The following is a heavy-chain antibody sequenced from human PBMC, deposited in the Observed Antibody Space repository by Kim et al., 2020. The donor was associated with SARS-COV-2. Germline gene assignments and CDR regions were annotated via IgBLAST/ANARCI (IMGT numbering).Heavy chain of an antibody. Sequence: GGSLRLSCAASGFTFSSYAMHWVRQAPGKGLEWVAVISYDGSNKYYADSVKGRFTISRDNSKNTLYLQMNSLRAEDTAVYYCARDKGITMVRGVSWYFDL. V-gene: IGHV3-30*04. CDR3: ARDKGITMVRGVSWYFDL. D-gene: IGHD3-10*01. CDR1: GFTFSSYA. CDR2: ISYDGSNK. J-gene: IGHJ2*01.